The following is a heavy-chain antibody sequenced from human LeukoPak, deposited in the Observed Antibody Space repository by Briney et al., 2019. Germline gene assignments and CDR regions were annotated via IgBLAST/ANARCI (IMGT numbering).Heavy chain of an antibody. CDR1: GFTFSSYW. CDR2: IKQVGSEK. J-gene: IGHJ4*02. D-gene: IGHD6-13*01. CDR3: ARRGRIAAAGTDQYYFDY. V-gene: IGHV3-7*01. Sequence: GGSLRLSCAASGFTFSSYWMSWVRQAPGKGLEWVANIKQVGSEKYYVDSVKGRFTISRDNAKNSLYLQMNSLRAEDTAVYYCARRGRIAAAGTDQYYFDYWGQGTLVTVSS.